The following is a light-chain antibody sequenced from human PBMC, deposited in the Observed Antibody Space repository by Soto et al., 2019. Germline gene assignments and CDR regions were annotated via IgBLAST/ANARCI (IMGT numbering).Light chain of an antibody. Sequence: DIQMTQSPSSLSASVGDRVTITCQASQDISSYVSWYQQKPGKAPKLLIYKASTLKSGVPSRFSGSGSGTEFTLTISSLQPDDFATYYCQHYNSYSEAFGQGTKVDIK. CDR1: QDISSY. J-gene: IGKJ1*01. CDR2: KAS. V-gene: IGKV1-5*03. CDR3: QHYNSYSEA.